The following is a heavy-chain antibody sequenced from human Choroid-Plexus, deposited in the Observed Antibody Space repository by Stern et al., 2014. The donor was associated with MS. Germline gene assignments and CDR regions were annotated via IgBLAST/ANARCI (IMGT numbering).Heavy chain of an antibody. CDR3: AKDRQYLTYFFDH. CDR2: VSYDGSNK. CDR1: GFTFGSCA. J-gene: IGHJ5*02. D-gene: IGHD2/OR15-2a*01. V-gene: IGHV3-30*18. Sequence: QVQLVQSGGGVVQPGRPLRLSCVASGFTFGSCAMHWVRQAPGKGLEWVAGVSYDGSNKYYADSVKGRFTISRDNSQNTSYMQMSSLRPEDTAVYYCAKDRQYLTYFFDHWGQGSLVTVSS.